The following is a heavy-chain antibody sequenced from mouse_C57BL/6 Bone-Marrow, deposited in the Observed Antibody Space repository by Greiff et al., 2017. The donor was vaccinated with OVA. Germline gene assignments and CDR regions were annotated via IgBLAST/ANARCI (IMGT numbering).Heavy chain of an antibody. J-gene: IGHJ2*01. CDR2: FYPGDGDT. V-gene: IGHV1-82*01. CDR3: ANYGSSFYYFDY. CDR1: GYAFSSSW. Sequence: VQLQQSGPELVKPGASVKISCKASGYAFSSSWMNWVKQRPGKGLEWIGRFYPGDGDTNYNGKFKGKATLTAEKSSSTAYMELSSLTSEDSAVSFFANYGSSFYYFDYWGQGTTLTVSS. D-gene: IGHD1-1*01.